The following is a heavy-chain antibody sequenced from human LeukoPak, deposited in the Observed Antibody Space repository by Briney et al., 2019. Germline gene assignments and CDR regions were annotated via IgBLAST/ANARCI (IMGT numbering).Heavy chain of an antibody. V-gene: IGHV1-8*01. J-gene: IGHJ4*02. D-gene: IGHD2-15*01. CDR2: MNPNSGNT. CDR1: GYTFTSYD. Sequence: ASVKVSCKASGYTFTSYDINWVRQATGQGLGWMGWMNPNSGNTGYAQKFQGRVTMTRNTSISIAYMEVSSLTSEDTAVYYCARTCSGTGCADFDYWGQGSLVTVSS. CDR3: ARTCSGTGCADFDY.